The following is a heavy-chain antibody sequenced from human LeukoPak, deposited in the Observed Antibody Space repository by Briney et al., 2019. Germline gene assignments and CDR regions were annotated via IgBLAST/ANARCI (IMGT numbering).Heavy chain of an antibody. CDR3: ARGDGYYCDSSGYYV. V-gene: IGHV1-8*01. Sequence: ASVKVSCKASGYTFTSYDINWVRQATGQGLEWMGWMNPNSGNTGYAQKFQGRVTMTRNTSISTAYMELSSLRSEDTAVYYCARGDGYYCDSSGYYVWGQGTLVTVSS. D-gene: IGHD3-22*01. CDR2: MNPNSGNT. CDR1: GYTFTSYD. J-gene: IGHJ4*02.